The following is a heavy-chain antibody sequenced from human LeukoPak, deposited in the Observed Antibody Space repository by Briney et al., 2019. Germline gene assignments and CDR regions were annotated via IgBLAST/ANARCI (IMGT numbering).Heavy chain of an antibody. Sequence: PEGSLRLSCAASGFTFSTYGMHWVRQAPGKGLEWVAFIRYDGSHKYYTDSVKGRFTISRDNSKNTLYLQMNSLRAEDTAVYYCAKDLVGAMTLPFSGFDYWGQGTLVTVSS. CDR1: GFTFSTYG. D-gene: IGHD1-26*01. CDR3: AKDLVGAMTLPFSGFDY. V-gene: IGHV3-30*02. J-gene: IGHJ4*02. CDR2: IRYDGSHK.